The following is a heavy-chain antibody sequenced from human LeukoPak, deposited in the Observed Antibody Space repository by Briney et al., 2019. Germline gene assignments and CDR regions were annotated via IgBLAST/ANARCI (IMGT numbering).Heavy chain of an antibody. D-gene: IGHD6-19*01. CDR3: ARRLAVAGSAYYDH. J-gene: IGHJ4*02. Sequence: SVKVSCKTSGVSLVSNGITWVRQAPGQGLEWMGRIIPMVEMTNYAQKFQGRVLITADKSTNTAYMELSSLRSEDTAVYYCARRLAVAGSAYYDHWGQGTLVTVSS. CDR1: GVSLVSNG. V-gene: IGHV1-69*04. CDR2: IIPMVEMT.